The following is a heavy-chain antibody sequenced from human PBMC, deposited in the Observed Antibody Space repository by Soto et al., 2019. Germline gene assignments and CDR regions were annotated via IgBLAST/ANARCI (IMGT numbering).Heavy chain of an antibody. CDR2: IYPGDSDT. CDR3: ARHAGITGTPYYGMDV. J-gene: IGHJ6*02. Sequence: GESLKISCKGSGYSFTSYWIGWVRQMPGKGLEWMGIIYPGDSDTRYSPSFQGQVTISADKSISTAYLQWSSLKASDTAMYYCARHAGITGTPYYGMDVWGQGTTVTVSS. CDR1: GYSFTSYW. V-gene: IGHV5-51*01. D-gene: IGHD1-20*01.